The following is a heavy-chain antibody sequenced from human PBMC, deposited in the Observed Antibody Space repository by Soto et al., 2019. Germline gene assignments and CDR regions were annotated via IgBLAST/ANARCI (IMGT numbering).Heavy chain of an antibody. V-gene: IGHV3-30*18. CDR3: AKDLRYYGSGSYYMDV. D-gene: IGHD3-10*01. Sequence: GGSLRLSCAASGFPFSNYGLHWVRQAPGKGLEWVAVISFDGSKKYYADSVKGRFTVSRDDSKNTVYVQMNSLRTEDTAVYYCAKDLRYYGSGSYYMDVWGKGTTVTVSS. CDR1: GFPFSNYG. CDR2: ISFDGSKK. J-gene: IGHJ6*03.